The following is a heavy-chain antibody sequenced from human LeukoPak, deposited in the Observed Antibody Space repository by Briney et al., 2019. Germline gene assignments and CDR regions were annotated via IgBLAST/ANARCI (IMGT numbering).Heavy chain of an antibody. CDR2: INHSGST. D-gene: IGHD3-10*01. CDR1: GGSFSGYY. V-gene: IGHV4-34*01. CDR3: ARSYGSGSYYMYFAFDI. J-gene: IGHJ3*02. Sequence: SETLSLTCAVYGGSFSGYYWSWIRQPPGKGLEWIGGINHSGSTNYNPSLKSRVTISVDTSKNQFSLKLSSVTAADTAVYYCARSYGSGSYYMYFAFDIWGQGTMVTVSS.